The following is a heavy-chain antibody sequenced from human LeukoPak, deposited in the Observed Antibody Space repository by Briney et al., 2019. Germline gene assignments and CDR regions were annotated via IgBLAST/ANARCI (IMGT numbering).Heavy chain of an antibody. Sequence: ASVKVSCKSSGYTFTSYYMHWVRQAPGQGLEWMGIIKPSGGSTSYAQKFQGRVTMTRDTSTSTVYMELRSLRSEDTAVYYRARAESGDYVVGCDYWGQGTLVTVSS. D-gene: IGHD4-17*01. J-gene: IGHJ4*02. V-gene: IGHV1-46*01. CDR1: GYTFTSYY. CDR2: IKPSGGST. CDR3: ARAESGDYVVGCDY.